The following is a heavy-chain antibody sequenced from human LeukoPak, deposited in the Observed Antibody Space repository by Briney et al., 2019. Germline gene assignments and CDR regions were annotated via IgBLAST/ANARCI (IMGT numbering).Heavy chain of an antibody. D-gene: IGHD6-19*01. CDR1: GGSFSGYY. J-gene: IGHJ5*02. Sequence: SETLSLTCAVYGGSFSGYYWSWIRQPPGKGLEWIGEINHSGSTNYNPSLKSRVTISVDTSKNQFSLKLSSVTAADTAVYYCARGGRWYSSGWNRWFDPWGQGTLVTVSS. V-gene: IGHV4-34*01. CDR2: INHSGST. CDR3: ARGGRWYSSGWNRWFDP.